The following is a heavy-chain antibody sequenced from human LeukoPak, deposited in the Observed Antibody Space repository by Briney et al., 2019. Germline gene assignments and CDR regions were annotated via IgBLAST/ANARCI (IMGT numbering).Heavy chain of an antibody. Sequence: PGESLRLSCAASGFTFSSYGMSWVRQAPGKGLEWLSHITSGGTIYYADSVKGRFTISRDNAKNSLYLQMNSLRAEDTAVYYCARKYCSTTSCLFDNWGQGTLVTVSS. CDR1: GFTFSSYG. CDR2: ITSGGTI. J-gene: IGHJ4*02. CDR3: ARKYCSTTSCLFDN. V-gene: IGHV3-48*04. D-gene: IGHD2-2*01.